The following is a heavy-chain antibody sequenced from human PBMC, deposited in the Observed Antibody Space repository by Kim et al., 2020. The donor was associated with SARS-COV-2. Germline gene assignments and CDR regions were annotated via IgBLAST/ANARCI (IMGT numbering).Heavy chain of an antibody. V-gene: IGHV3-30*18. J-gene: IGHJ4*02. CDR2: VSHDGTVK. Sequence: GRSLRLSCEASGFTFSSYGMQWLRQAPGKGLEWLGVVSHDGTVKYYADSVKGRFTISRDNSKNTLYLQMNTLGAEDTAVYYCAKEVRERSSGWYFYDWGQGTLVTVSS. D-gene: IGHD6-19*01. CDR3: AKEVRERSSGWYFYD. CDR1: GFTFSSYG.